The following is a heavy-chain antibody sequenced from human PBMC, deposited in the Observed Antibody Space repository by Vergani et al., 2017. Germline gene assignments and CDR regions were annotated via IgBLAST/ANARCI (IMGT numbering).Heavy chain of an antibody. CDR2: IYYSGST. CDR1: GGSISSYY. D-gene: IGHD3-22*01. J-gene: IGHJ3*02. Sequence: QVQLQESGPGLVKPSETLSLTCTVSGGSISSYYWSWIRQPPGKGLEWIGYIYYSGSTNSNPSLKSRVTISVDTSKNQFSLKLSSVTAADTAVYYCARDPSPVYDYDSSTPAFDIWGQGTMVTVSS. CDR3: ARDPSPVYDYDSSTPAFDI. V-gene: IGHV4-59*01.